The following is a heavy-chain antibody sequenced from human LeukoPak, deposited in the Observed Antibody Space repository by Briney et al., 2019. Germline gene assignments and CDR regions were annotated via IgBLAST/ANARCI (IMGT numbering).Heavy chain of an antibody. CDR1: GYTFTGYY. CDR3: ARDKAYYYDSSGYYWKYYYYGMDV. V-gene: IGHV1-2*04. CDR2: INPNSGGT. D-gene: IGHD3-22*01. Sequence: ASVQVSCKASGYTFTGYYMHWVRQAPGQGLEWMGWINPNSGGTNYAQKFQGWVTMTRDTFISTAYMELSRLRSDDTAVYYCARDKAYYYDSSGYYWKYYYYGMDVWGQGTTVTVSS. J-gene: IGHJ6*02.